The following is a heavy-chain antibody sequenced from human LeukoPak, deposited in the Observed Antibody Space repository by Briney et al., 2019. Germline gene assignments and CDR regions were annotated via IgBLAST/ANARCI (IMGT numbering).Heavy chain of an antibody. Sequence: SGGSLRLSCAASGFTFSSYWMSWVRRAPGKGLEWVANIKQDGSEKYYVDSVKGRFTISRDNAKNSLYLQMNSLRAEDTAVYYCARGGYSYGPDAFDIWGQGTMVTVSS. D-gene: IGHD5-18*01. CDR3: ARGGYSYGPDAFDI. CDR1: GFTFSSYW. V-gene: IGHV3-7*01. J-gene: IGHJ3*02. CDR2: IKQDGSEK.